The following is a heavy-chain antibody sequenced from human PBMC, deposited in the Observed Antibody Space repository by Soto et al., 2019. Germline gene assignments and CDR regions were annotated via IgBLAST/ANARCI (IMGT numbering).Heavy chain of an antibody. CDR3: TRIFAPYYSDSDV. CDR2: ITTSATASNT. V-gene: IGHV3-23*01. Sequence: EVQLLESGGRVIQPGGSLTVSCAASGFVFGNSAMSWVRQAPGKGLEWVSAITTSATASNTFYADSVKGRFTISRDDSQNTLYLQMNSLRGEATAVYYCTRIFAPYYSDSDVWGNGTTVTVSS. J-gene: IGHJ6*03. CDR1: GFVFGNSA.